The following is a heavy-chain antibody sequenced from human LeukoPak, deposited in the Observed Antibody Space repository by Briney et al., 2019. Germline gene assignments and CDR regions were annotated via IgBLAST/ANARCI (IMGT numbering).Heavy chain of an antibody. J-gene: IGHJ4*02. D-gene: IGHD3-22*01. CDR1: GFRLSSYS. V-gene: IGHV3-30*03. Sequence: PGGSLRLSCAASGFRLSSYSMNWVRQAPGKGLEWVAVISYDGSNKYYADSVKGRFTISRDNSKNTLYLQMNSLRAEDTAVYYCAREYYYDSSGYPTDWGQGTLVTVSS. CDR2: ISYDGSNK. CDR3: AREYYYDSSGYPTD.